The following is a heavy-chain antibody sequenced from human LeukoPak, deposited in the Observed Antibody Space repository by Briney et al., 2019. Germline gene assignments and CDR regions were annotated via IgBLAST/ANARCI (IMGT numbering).Heavy chain of an antibody. CDR3: ARVYDSSGHYPIDY. V-gene: IGHV1-69*04. CDR2: IIPILGIA. Sequence: SVKVSCKASGGTFSSYAISWVRQAPGQGLEWMGRIIPILGIANYAQKFQGRVTITADKSTSTAYMELSSLRSEDTAVYYCARVYDSSGHYPIDYWGQGTLVTVSS. D-gene: IGHD3-22*01. CDR1: GGTFSSYA. J-gene: IGHJ4*02.